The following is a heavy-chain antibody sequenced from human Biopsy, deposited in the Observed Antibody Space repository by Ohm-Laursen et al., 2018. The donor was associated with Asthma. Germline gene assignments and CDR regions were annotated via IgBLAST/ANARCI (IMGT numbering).Heavy chain of an antibody. Sequence: SLRLSCAASGFVFRSHAMHWVRQAPGKGLEWVGVISKDASTQDCADSVKGRFTMARDNSKNTLDLQMNSLREEDTAVYYCVRDGTDDAFDIWGQGTVVSVSS. CDR1: GFVFRSHA. V-gene: IGHV3-30*01. J-gene: IGHJ3*02. D-gene: IGHD1-1*01. CDR3: VRDGTDDAFDI. CDR2: ISKDASTQ.